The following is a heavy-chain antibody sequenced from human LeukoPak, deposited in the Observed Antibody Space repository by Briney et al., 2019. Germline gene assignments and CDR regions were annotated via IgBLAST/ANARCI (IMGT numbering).Heavy chain of an antibody. V-gene: IGHV3-74*01. D-gene: IGHD2-15*01. CDR2: ISADGSVT. CDR1: GFTFSRYW. J-gene: IGHJ5*02. Sequence: GGSLRLSCADSGFTFSRYWMHWVRQTPGKGLVWVPCISADGSVTRYADSVKGRFTIPRDNTKSTLYLQMHSLRAEDTAVYYCATAGGDGSRMGFDPWGQGTLVTVSS. CDR3: ATAGGDGSRMGFDP.